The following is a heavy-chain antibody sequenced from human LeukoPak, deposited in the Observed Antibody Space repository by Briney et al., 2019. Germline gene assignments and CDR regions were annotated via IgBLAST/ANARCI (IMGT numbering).Heavy chain of an antibody. Sequence: GGSLRLSCAASGFTFSMYGMNWVRQAPGKGLEWISFISGSSSAIYYADSVKGRFTISRDNVKNSLYLQMNSLRAEDAAVYYCARRFGYWGQGTLVTVSS. CDR3: ARRFGY. CDR1: GFTFSMYG. V-gene: IGHV3-48*01. CDR2: ISGSSSAI. J-gene: IGHJ4*02.